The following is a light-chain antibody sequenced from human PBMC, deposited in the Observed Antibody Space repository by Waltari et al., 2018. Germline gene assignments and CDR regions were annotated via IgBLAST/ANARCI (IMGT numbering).Light chain of an antibody. J-gene: IGLJ3*02. CDR3: LLYYGGAWV. V-gene: IGLV7-43*01. CDR1: TVAETNSFY. Sequence: QTVATQEPPLTVSRGGTGTLTCVSSTVAETNSFYTNWFQQKPGKAPRALIYSTINKHSWTPARFSGSLLGGKAALTLSGVQPEDEAEYYCLLYYGGAWVFGGGTKLTVL. CDR2: STI.